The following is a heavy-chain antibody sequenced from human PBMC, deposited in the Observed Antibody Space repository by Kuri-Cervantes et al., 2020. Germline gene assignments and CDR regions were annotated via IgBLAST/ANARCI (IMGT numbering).Heavy chain of an antibody. V-gene: IGHV3-7*03. Sequence: GGSLRLSCEASEFTFNSNWMTWFRQAPGKGLEWVANIDQDGSEKYYVDSVRGRFTISRDNAKNSLYLQMNSLRAEDTALYYCAKDVVYYGSGSESAFDIWGQGTMVTVSS. D-gene: IGHD3-10*01. J-gene: IGHJ3*02. CDR1: EFTFNSNW. CDR2: IDQDGSEK. CDR3: AKDVVYYGSGSESAFDI.